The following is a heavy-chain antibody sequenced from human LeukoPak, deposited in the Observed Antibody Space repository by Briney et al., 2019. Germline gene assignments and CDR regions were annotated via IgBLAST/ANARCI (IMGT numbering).Heavy chain of an antibody. Sequence: GSSVKVSCKASGGTFSSYAISWVRQAPGQGLEWMGGIIPIFGTANYAQKFQGRVTITADESTSTAYMELSSLRSEDTAVYYCARASVGYYYDSSGSFDYWGQGTLVTVSS. J-gene: IGHJ4*02. CDR1: GGTFSSYA. CDR3: ARASVGYYYDSSGSFDY. D-gene: IGHD3-22*01. V-gene: IGHV1-69*01. CDR2: IIPIFGTA.